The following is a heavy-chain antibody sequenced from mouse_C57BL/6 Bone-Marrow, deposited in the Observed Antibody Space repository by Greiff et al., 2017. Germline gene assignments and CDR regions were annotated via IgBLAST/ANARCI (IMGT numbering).Heavy chain of an antibody. CDR3: ARREVTTVVAPHAMDY. Sequence: EVQGVESGGGLVKPGGSLKLSCAASGFTFSDYGMHWVRQAPEKGLEWVAYISSGSSTIYYADTVKGRFTISRDNAKNTLFLQMTSLRSEDTAMYYCARREVTTVVAPHAMDYWGQGTSGTVSS. CDR1: GFTFSDYG. V-gene: IGHV5-17*01. D-gene: IGHD1-1*01. J-gene: IGHJ4*01. CDR2: ISSGSSTI.